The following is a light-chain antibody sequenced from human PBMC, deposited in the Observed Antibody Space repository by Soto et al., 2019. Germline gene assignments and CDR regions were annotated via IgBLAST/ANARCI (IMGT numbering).Light chain of an antibody. Sequence: EIVFTQSRASLAVYPGVSTTHSWRASQSVGNNLAWYQQKPGQAPRLLIYGAYTRATGIPARFSGSGSGTDFTLTISSLQSEDFAVYYCQHYNYWPPKTFGQGTKVDIK. CDR2: GAY. J-gene: IGKJ1*01. V-gene: IGKV3-15*01. CDR3: QHYNYWPPKT. CDR1: QSVGNN.